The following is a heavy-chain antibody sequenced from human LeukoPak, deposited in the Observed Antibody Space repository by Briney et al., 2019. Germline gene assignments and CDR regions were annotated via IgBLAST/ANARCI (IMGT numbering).Heavy chain of an antibody. D-gene: IGHD6-13*01. Sequence: GGSLRLSCAASGFTFSSYEMNWVRQAPGKGLEWVSYISSSGSTIYCADSVKGRFTISRDNAKNSLYLQMNSLRAEDTAVYYCARAAAGRGYFQHWGQGTLVTVSS. V-gene: IGHV3-48*03. J-gene: IGHJ1*01. CDR1: GFTFSSYE. CDR2: ISSSGSTI. CDR3: ARAAAGRGYFQH.